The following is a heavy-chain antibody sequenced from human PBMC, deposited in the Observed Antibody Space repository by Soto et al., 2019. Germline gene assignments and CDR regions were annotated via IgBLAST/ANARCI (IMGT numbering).Heavy chain of an antibody. Sequence: ASVNVSCKTSGYTFTEYDINWVRQAPGQGLEYMGWVSPENRNAGYAPQFRGRVSMTADTSINTVYLELTTLTYEDTAVYYCEVTTGYWSQGTMVTVSS. D-gene: IGHD3-22*01. CDR3: EVTTGY. J-gene: IGHJ4*02. V-gene: IGHV1-8*01. CDR1: GYTFTEYD. CDR2: VSPENRNA.